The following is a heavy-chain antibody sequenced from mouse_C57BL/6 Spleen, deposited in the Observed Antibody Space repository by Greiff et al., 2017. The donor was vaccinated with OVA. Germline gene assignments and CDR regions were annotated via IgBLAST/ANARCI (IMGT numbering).Heavy chain of an antibody. J-gene: IGHJ2*01. CDR2: ISSGGSYT. Sequence: EVHLVESGGDLVKPGGSLKLSCAASGFTFSSYGMSWVRQTPDKRLEWVATISSGGSYTYYPDSVQGRFTISRDNAKNTLYLQLSSLKSEDTAMYDCASDYYGSSYFDYWGQGTTLTVSS. D-gene: IGHD1-1*01. V-gene: IGHV5-6*01. CDR1: GFTFSSYG. CDR3: ASDYYGSSYFDY.